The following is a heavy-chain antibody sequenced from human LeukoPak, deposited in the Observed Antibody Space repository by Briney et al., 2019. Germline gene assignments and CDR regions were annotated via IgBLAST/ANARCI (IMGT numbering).Heavy chain of an antibody. CDR2: IYYSGST. J-gene: IGHJ4*02. V-gene: IGHV4-31*03. D-gene: IGHD6-13*01. Sequence: PSQTLSLTCTVSGGSISSGGYYWSWIRQHPGEGLEWIGYIYYSGSTYYNPSLKSRVTISVDTSKNQFSLKLSSVTAADTAVYYCARGGGRIAAMYYFDYWGQGTLVTVSS. CDR3: ARGGGRIAAMYYFDY. CDR1: GGSISSGGYY.